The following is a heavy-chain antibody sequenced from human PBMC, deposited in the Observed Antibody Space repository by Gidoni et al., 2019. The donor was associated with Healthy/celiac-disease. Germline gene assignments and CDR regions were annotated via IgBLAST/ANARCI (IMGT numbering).Heavy chain of an antibody. J-gene: IGHJ2*01. D-gene: IGHD3-22*01. CDR3: ARGNYYDSSGYSSSAFWYFDL. CDR2: IIPIFGTA. CDR1: GGTFSSYA. V-gene: IGHV1-69*06. Sequence: QLVQSGAEVKKPGSSVKVSCKASGGTFSSYAISWVRQAPGQGLEWMGGIIPIFGTANYAQKFQGRVTITADKSTSTAYMELSSLRSEDTAVYYCARGNYYDSSGYSSSAFWYFDLWGRGTLVTVSS.